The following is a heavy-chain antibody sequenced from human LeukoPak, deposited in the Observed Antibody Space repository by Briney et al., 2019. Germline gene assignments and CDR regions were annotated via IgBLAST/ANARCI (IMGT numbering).Heavy chain of an antibody. CDR2: MFYTGTT. CDR1: GDPITSSSYY. CDR3: ARKGFSSYFFPTSQYNWFDP. Sequence: SETLSLTCTVSGDPITSSSYYWAWIRQPPGKGLEWIGSMFYTGTTYYNPALKSRVTISIDTSKNQFSLKLSSVAAADTAVYYCARKGFSSYFFPTSQYNWFDPGGHGTLVTVSS. V-gene: IGHV4-39*01. J-gene: IGHJ5*02. D-gene: IGHD3-22*01.